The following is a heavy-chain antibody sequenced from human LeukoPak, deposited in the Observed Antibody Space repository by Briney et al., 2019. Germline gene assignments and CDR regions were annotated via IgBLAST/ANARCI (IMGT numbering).Heavy chain of an antibody. D-gene: IGHD3-9*01. J-gene: IGHJ6*04. CDR2: IYYSGST. CDR3: AARAGGYDILTGYFTMDV. CDR1: GGSISSSSYC. Sequence: AETLSLTCTVSGGSISSSSYCWGWIRQPPGKGLEWIGSIYYSGSTYYNPSLKSRVTISVDTSKNQFSLKLSSVTAADTAVYYCAARAGGYDILTGYFTMDVWGKGTTVTLSS. V-gene: IGHV4-39*07.